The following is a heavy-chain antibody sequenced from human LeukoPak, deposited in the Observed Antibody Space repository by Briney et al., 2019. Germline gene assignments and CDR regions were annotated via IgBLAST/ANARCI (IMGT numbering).Heavy chain of an antibody. CDR1: GGTFSSYA. D-gene: IGHD5-24*01. V-gene: IGHV1-69*04. Sequence: SVKVSCKASGGTFSSYAISWVRQAPGQGLEWMGRIIPILGIANYAQKFQGRVTITADKSTSTAYMELSSLRSEDTAVYFCARRHPLDGYKRAFDIWGQGTMVTVSS. CDR2: IIPILGIA. J-gene: IGHJ3*02. CDR3: ARRHPLDGYKRAFDI.